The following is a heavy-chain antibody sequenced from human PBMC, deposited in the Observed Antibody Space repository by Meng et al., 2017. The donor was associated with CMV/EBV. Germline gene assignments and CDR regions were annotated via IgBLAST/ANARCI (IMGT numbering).Heavy chain of an antibody. V-gene: IGHV5-51*01. CDR1: GYTFTNYW. CDR3: ALKLLVPVGAFDV. D-gene: IGHD3-3*01. Sequence: GGPLRLSCKASGYTFTNYWICWVRQMPGKGLEWMGIIYPGDSETRYSPSFQGQVTISADKSISTAYLQWSSLHASDTAIYYCALKLLVPVGAFDVWGQGTMVTVSS. J-gene: IGHJ3*01. CDR2: IYPGDSET.